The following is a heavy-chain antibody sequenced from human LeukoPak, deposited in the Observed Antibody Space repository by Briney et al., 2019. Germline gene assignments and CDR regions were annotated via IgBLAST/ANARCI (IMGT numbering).Heavy chain of an antibody. V-gene: IGHV3-23*01. CDR2: SGPGGSKT. J-gene: IGHJ4*02. CDR3: AKGLGLRYFDWLPDF. D-gene: IGHD3-9*01. CDR1: GFTFKSFA. Sequence: QPGGSLRLSCAASGFTFKSFAMTWVRQAPGKGLEWVSASGPGGSKTYYADSVKGRFTISRDTSKNTLYLQMDNLRAEDTAVYYCAKGLGLRYFDWLPDFLGQGTLVTVSS.